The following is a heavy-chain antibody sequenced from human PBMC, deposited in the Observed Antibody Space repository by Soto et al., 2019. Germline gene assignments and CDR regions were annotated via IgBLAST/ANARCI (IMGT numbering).Heavy chain of an antibody. CDR2: ISSSGSTI. CDR1: GFPFSSYE. CDR3: ARRADYGDPYYYYGMDV. V-gene: IGHV3-48*03. Sequence: PGVSLSLSCAASGFPFSSYEMNWVRQAPGKGLEWVSYISSSGSTIYYADSVKGRFTISRDNAKNSLYLQMNSLRAEDTAVYYCARRADYGDPYYYYGMDVWGQGTTVTISS. J-gene: IGHJ6*02. D-gene: IGHD4-17*01.